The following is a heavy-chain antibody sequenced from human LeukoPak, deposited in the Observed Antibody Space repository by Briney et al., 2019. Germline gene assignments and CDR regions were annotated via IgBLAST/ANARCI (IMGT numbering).Heavy chain of an antibody. D-gene: IGHD1-1*01. J-gene: IGHJ4*02. Sequence: SETLSLTCTASGGSISSYYWSWIRQPPGKGLEWIGYIYYSGSTNYNPSLKSRVIISVDTSKNQFSLKLSSVTAADTAVYYCASGRYPRFIDYWGQGTLVTVSS. CDR1: GGSISSYY. CDR3: ASGRYPRFIDY. V-gene: IGHV4-59*01. CDR2: IYYSGST.